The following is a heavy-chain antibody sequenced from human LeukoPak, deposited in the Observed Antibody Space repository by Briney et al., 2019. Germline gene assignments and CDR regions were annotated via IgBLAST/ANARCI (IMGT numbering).Heavy chain of an antibody. V-gene: IGHV3-30-3*01. J-gene: IGHJ3*02. CDR1: GFTFSSYA. D-gene: IGHD5-12*01. Sequence: GRSLRLSCAASGFTFSSYAMHWVSQAPGKGLEWVAVISYDGSNKYYADSVKGRFTISRDNSKNTLYLQMNSLRAEDTAVYYCASLSGPLKGNAFDIWGQGTMVTVSS. CDR2: ISYDGSNK. CDR3: ASLSGPLKGNAFDI.